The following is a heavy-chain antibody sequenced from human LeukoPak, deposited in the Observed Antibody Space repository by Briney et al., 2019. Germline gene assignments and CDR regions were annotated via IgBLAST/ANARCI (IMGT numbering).Heavy chain of an antibody. CDR1: GGSFSGYY. Sequence: SETLSLTCAVYGGSFSGYYWSWIRQPPGKGLEWIGETNYSGSTNYNPSLKSRVTISVDTSKNQFSLKLSSVTAADTAVYYCARLPVIVGVALESYYYYMDVWGQGTTVTVSS. CDR3: ARLPVIVGVALESYYYYMDV. V-gene: IGHV4-34*01. D-gene: IGHD1-26*01. CDR2: TNYSGST. J-gene: IGHJ6*03.